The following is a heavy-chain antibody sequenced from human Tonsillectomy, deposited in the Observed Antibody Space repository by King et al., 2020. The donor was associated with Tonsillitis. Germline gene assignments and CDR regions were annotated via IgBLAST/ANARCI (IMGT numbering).Heavy chain of an antibody. D-gene: IGHD1-1*01. CDR3: AKGFDWNDDTPWL. V-gene: IGHV3-23*04. J-gene: IGHJ4*02. CDR1: GFTFSNYA. Sequence: AQLVQSGGGLVQPGGSLRLSCAASGFTFSNYAMNWVRQAPGKGLEWVSSIGGSGDTYYADSVKGRFTISRDNSKNTLHLQMNSLSSEDAAVYHCAKGFDWNDDTPWLWGQGTRVTVFS. CDR2: IGGSGDT.